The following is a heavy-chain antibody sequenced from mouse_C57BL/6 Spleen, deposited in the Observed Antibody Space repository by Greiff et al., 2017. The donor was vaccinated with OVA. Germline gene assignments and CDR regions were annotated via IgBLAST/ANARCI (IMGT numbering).Heavy chain of an antibody. J-gene: IGHJ4*01. CDR3: ARGGADYYGSSYVMDY. CDR2: INPNNGGT. Sequence: EVQLQQSGPELVKPGASVKISCKASGYTFTDYYMNWVKQSHGKSLEWIGDINPNNGGTSYNQKFKGKATLTVDKSSSTAYMELRSLTSEDSAVYYCARGGADYYGSSYVMDYWGQGTSVTVSS. CDR1: GYTFTDYY. D-gene: IGHD1-1*01. V-gene: IGHV1-26*01.